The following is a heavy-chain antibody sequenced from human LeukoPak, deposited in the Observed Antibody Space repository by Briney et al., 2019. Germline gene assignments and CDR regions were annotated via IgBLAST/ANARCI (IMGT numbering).Heavy chain of an antibody. J-gene: IGHJ4*02. CDR1: GFTFSSYW. D-gene: IGHD2-8*01. Sequence: PGGSLRLSCAASGFTFSSYWMNWVRQAPGKGLEWVANIKQDGGEKYYADSVKGRFTVSRDNAKNSLYLQMNSLRDEDTAVYFCEKGVKMVLNDWAQGPLVTVSS. CDR2: IKQDGGEK. V-gene: IGHV3-7*01. CDR3: EKGVKMVLND.